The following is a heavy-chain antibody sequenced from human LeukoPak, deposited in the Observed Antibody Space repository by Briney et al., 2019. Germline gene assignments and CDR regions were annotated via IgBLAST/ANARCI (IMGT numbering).Heavy chain of an antibody. CDR2: ISSSSSTI. J-gene: IGHJ6*03. D-gene: IGHD3-16*01. V-gene: IGHV3-48*04. Sequence: GGSLRLSCAASGFTFSSYSMSWVRRAPGKGLEWVSYISSSSSTIYYADSVKGRFTISRDNAKNSLYLQMNSLRAEDAAVYYCARAVYEINYYYYYYMDVWGKGTTVTVSS. CDR1: GFTFSSYS. CDR3: ARAVYEINYYYYYYMDV.